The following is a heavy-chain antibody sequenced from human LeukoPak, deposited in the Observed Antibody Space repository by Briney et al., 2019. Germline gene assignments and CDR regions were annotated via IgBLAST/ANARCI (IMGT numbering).Heavy chain of an antibody. Sequence: PSETLSLTCTVSGGPISSYYWSWIRQPPGKGLEWIGYIYYSGSTNYNPSLKSRVTISVDTSKNQFSLKLSSVTAADTAVYYCARAYCSGGSCYRAFDYWGQGTLVTVSS. D-gene: IGHD2-15*01. J-gene: IGHJ4*02. CDR1: GGPISSYY. CDR3: ARAYCSGGSCYRAFDY. V-gene: IGHV4-59*01. CDR2: IYYSGST.